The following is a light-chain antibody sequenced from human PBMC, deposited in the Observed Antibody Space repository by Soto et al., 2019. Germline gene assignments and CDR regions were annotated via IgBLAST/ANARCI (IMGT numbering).Light chain of an antibody. J-gene: IGLJ3*02. CDR3: CSYAXXWV. Sequence: QSALTQPASVSGSPGQSITISCTGTSSDVGSYNLVSWYQQHPGKAPKLMIYEGSKRPSGVSNRFSGSKSGNTASLTISGLQAEDEADYYCCSYAXXWVFGGGT. CDR2: EGS. CDR1: SSDVGSYNL. V-gene: IGLV2-23*01.